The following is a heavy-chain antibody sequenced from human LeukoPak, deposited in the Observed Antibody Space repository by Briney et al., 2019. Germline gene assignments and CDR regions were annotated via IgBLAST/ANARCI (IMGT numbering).Heavy chain of an antibody. D-gene: IGHD6-13*01. Sequence: GGSLRLSCAASGFTFSSYSMNWVRQAPGKGLQWVSSISSSSSYIYYADSVKGRFTISRDNAKNSLYPQMNSLRAEDTAVYYCARSIVPAGTSSVDYWGQGTLVTVSS. V-gene: IGHV3-21*01. CDR1: GFTFSSYS. CDR2: ISSSSSYI. J-gene: IGHJ4*02. CDR3: ARSIVPAGTSSVDY.